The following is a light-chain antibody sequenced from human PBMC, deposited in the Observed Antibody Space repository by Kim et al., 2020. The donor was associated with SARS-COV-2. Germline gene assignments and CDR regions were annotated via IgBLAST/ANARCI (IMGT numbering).Light chain of an antibody. CDR2: AAS. CDR3: QRADSFPLG. V-gene: IGKV1-12*01. CDR1: QDISSW. J-gene: IGKJ4*01. Sequence: SASVGDDVTSTCRASQDISSWLAWYQQKPGKAPKLLISAASSLQSGVPSRFSGSGSGTDFTLTISSLQPEDFASYYCQRADSFPLGFGGGTKVEI.